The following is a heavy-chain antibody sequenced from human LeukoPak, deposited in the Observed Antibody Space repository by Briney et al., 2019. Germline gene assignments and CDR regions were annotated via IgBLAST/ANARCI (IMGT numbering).Heavy chain of an antibody. D-gene: IGHD2-2*01. Sequence: GGSLRLSCAASGFTFSSYAMSRVRQAPGKGLEWVSAISGSGGSTYYADSVKGRFTISRDNSKNTLYLQMNSLRAEDTAVYYCAKDPCSSTSCYPYNWFDPWGQGTLVTVSS. CDR1: GFTFSSYA. CDR3: AKDPCSSTSCYPYNWFDP. V-gene: IGHV3-23*01. J-gene: IGHJ5*02. CDR2: ISGSGGST.